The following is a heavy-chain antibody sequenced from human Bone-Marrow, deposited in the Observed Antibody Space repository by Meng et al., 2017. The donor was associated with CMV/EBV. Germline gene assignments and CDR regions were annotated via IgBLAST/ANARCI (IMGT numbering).Heavy chain of an antibody. CDR3: ARDSDYSNYNWFDP. V-gene: IGHV3-13*01. CDR2: IGTAGDT. CDR1: GFTFSSYD. Sequence: GESLKISCAASGFTFSSYDMHWVRQATGKGLEWVSAIGTAGDTYYPGSVKGRFTISRDNAKNSLYLQMNSLRAEDTAVYYCARDSDYSNYNWFDPWGQGTLVTVSS. D-gene: IGHD4-11*01. J-gene: IGHJ5*02.